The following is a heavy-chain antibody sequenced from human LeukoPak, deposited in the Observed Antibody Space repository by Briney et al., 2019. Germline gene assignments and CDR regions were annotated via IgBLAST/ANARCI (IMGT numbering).Heavy chain of an antibody. CDR2: INPVGGST. V-gene: IGHV1-46*01. CDR1: GYTFTNYY. Sequence: ASVKVSCKASGYTFTNYYTHWVRQAPGQGLEWMGIINPVGGSTSYAQKFQGRVTMIRDTSTSTVYMEVNSLRSEDTAVYYCARAYDYGDPRFDPWGQGTLVTVSS. D-gene: IGHD4-17*01. CDR3: ARAYDYGDPRFDP. J-gene: IGHJ5*02.